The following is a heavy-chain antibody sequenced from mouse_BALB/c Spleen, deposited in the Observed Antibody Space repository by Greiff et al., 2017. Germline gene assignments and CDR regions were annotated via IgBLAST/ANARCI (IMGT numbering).Heavy chain of an antibody. CDR1: GYTFTSYD. D-gene: IGHD2-3*01. CDR3: ARGNSFDY. Sequence: SGPELVKPGALVKISCKASGYTFTSYDINWVKQRPGQGLEWIGWIYPGDGSTKYNEKFKGKATLTADKSSSTAYMQLSSLTSENSAVYFCARGNSFDYWGQGTTLTVSS. J-gene: IGHJ2*01. CDR2: IYPGDGST. V-gene: IGHV1S33*01.